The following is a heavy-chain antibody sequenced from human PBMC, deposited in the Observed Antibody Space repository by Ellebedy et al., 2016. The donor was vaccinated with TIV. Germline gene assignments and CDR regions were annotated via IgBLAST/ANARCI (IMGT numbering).Heavy chain of an antibody. V-gene: IGHV1-24*01. CDR1: GYTPTELS. D-gene: IGHD6-13*01. Sequence: AASVKVSCKVSGYTPTELSMHWVRQAPGKGLEWMGGFDPEDGETIYAQKFQGRVTMTEDTSTDTAYMELSSLRSDDTAVYYCARDRGAAAGSIPDYWGQGTLVTVSS. CDR2: FDPEDGET. J-gene: IGHJ4*02. CDR3: ARDRGAAAGSIPDY.